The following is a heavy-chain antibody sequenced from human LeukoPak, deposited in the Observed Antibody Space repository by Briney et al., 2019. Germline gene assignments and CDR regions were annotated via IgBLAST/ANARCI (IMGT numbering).Heavy chain of an antibody. CDR3: ARVGPWVNPDYYYYYMDV. D-gene: IGHD1-14*01. J-gene: IGHJ6*03. Sequence: ASVKVSCKASGYTFTSYDINWVRQATGQGLEWMGWMKPNSGNTGYAQKFQGRVTMTRNTSISTAYMELSSLRSEDTAVYYCARVGPWVNPDYYYYYMDVWGKGTTVTVSS. V-gene: IGHV1-8*01. CDR2: MKPNSGNT. CDR1: GYTFTSYD.